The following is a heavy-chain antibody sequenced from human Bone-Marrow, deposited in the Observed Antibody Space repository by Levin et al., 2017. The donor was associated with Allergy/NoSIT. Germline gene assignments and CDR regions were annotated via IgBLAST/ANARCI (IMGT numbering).Heavy chain of an antibody. V-gene: IGHV4-34*01. Sequence: KPSETLSLTCAVYGGSFSGYYWSWIRQPPGKGLEWIGEINHSGSTNYNPSLKSRVTISVDTSKNQFSLKLSSVTAADTAVYYCARGLSGERWLHRGWASHDYFDYWGQGTLVTVSS. CDR2: INHSGST. J-gene: IGHJ4*02. CDR1: GGSFSGYY. CDR3: ARGLSGERWLHRGWASHDYFDY. D-gene: IGHD5-24*01.